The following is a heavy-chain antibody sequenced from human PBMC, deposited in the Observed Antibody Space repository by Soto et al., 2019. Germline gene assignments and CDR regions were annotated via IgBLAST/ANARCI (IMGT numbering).Heavy chain of an antibody. V-gene: IGHV3-23*01. CDR2: ISGSGGST. CDR3: AKEPHTYYYDSSGPYFDL. Sequence: GGSLRLSCAASGVTFSSYSMNWVRQAPGKGLEWVSAISGSGGSTYYADSVKGRFTISRDNSKNTLYLQMNSLRAEDTAVYYCAKEPHTYYYDSSGPYFDLWGRGTLVTVSS. D-gene: IGHD3-22*01. J-gene: IGHJ2*01. CDR1: GVTFSSYS.